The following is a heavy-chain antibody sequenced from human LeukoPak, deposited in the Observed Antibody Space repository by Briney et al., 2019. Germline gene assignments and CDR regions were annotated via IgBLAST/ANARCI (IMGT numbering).Heavy chain of an antibody. Sequence: GASVKASCKASGGTFSSYAISWVRQAPGQGLEWMGGIIPIFGTANYAQKFQGRVTITADESTSTAYMELSSLRSEDTAVYYCARPFGMVQGVMADYYYMDVWGKGTTVTVSS. V-gene: IGHV1-69*01. D-gene: IGHD3-10*01. CDR1: GGTFSSYA. CDR3: ARPFGMVQGVMADYYYMDV. CDR2: IIPIFGTA. J-gene: IGHJ6*03.